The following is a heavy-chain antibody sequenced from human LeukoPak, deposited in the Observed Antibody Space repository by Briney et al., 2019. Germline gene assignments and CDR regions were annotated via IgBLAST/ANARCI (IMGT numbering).Heavy chain of an antibody. V-gene: IGHV4-34*01. J-gene: IGHJ5*02. CDR2: INHSGST. Sequence: PSETLSLTCAVYGGSFSGYYWSWIRQPPGKGLEWIGEINHSGSTNYNPSLKSRVTISVDTSKNQFSLKLSSVTAADTAVYYCARDSGITMVRGVIKVAKKNWFDPWGQGTLVTVSS. D-gene: IGHD3-10*01. CDR1: GGSFSGYY. CDR3: ARDSGITMVRGVIKVAKKNWFDP.